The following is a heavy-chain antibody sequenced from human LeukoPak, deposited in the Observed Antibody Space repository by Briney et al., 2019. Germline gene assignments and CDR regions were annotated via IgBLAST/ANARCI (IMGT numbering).Heavy chain of an antibody. D-gene: IGHD3-10*01. V-gene: IGHV3-49*05. Sequence: KTGGSLRLSCTASGFTFGDYAMSWFRQAPGKGLEWVGFIRSKAYGGTTEYAASVKGRFTISRDDSKSIAYLQMNSLKTEDTAVFYCTRDYYGSGSRWDCWGQGSLVTVSS. J-gene: IGHJ4*02. CDR2: IRSKAYGGTT. CDR1: GFTFGDYA. CDR3: TRDYYGSGSRWDC.